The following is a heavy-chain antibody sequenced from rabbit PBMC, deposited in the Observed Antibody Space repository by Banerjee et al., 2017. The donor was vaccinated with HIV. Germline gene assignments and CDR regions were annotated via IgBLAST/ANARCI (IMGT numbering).Heavy chain of an antibody. V-gene: IGHV1S40*01. Sequence: QSLKESGGDLVKPGASLTLTCTASGFSFSSTYWICWIRQAPGKGLEWIGCIGIGSGTTYYASWAKGRFTITKTSSTTVTLQMTSLTAADTATYFCARGQNGGVSGDGADLGGQGTLVTVS. CDR3: ARGQNGGVSGDGADL. D-gene: IGHD1-1*01. J-gene: IGHJ3*01. CDR1: GFSFSSTYW. CDR2: IGIGSGTT.